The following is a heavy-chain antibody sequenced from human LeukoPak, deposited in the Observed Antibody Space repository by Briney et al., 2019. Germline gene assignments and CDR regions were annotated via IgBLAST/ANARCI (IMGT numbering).Heavy chain of an antibody. CDR2: IYHSGST. CDR1: GGSISSGGYS. CDR3: ARMVWGSGSYSYWFDP. V-gene: IGHV4-30-2*06. Sequence: SETLSLTCAVSGGSISSGGYSWSWIRQSPGKGLEWIGYIYHSGSTYYNPSLKSRVTISVDRSKNQFSLKLSSVTAADTAVYYCARMVWGSGSYSYWFDPWGQGTLVTVSS. D-gene: IGHD3-10*01. J-gene: IGHJ5*02.